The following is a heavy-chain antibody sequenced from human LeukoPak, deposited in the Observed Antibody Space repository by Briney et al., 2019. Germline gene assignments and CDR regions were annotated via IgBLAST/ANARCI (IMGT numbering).Heavy chain of an antibody. CDR3: ARRGLYYYDSSGYFDY. CDR2: IYTSGST. CDR1: GGSISSYY. V-gene: IGHV4-4*09. J-gene: IGHJ4*02. D-gene: IGHD3-22*01. Sequence: PSETLSLTCTVSGGSISSYYWSWIRQLPGKGLEWIGYIYTSGSTNYNPSLKSRVTISVDTSKNQFSLKLSSVTAADTAVYYCARRGLYYYDSSGYFDYWGQGTLVTVSS.